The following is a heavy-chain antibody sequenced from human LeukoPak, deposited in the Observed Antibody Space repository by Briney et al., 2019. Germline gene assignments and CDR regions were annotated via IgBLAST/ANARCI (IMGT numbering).Heavy chain of an antibody. J-gene: IGHJ3*02. CDR1: GGSISSSSYY. Sequence: SETLSLTCTVSGGSISSSSYYWGWIRQPPGKGLEWIGSIYYSGSTYYNPSLKSRVTISVDTSKNQFSLKLSSVTAADTAVYYCARREQLVRWTSYFDIWGQGTMVTVSS. CDR3: ARREQLVRWTSYFDI. D-gene: IGHD6-6*01. V-gene: IGHV4-39*01. CDR2: IYYSGST.